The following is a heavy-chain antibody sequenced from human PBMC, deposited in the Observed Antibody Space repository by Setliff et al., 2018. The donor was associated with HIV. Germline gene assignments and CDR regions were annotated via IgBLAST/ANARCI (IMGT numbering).Heavy chain of an antibody. V-gene: IGHV4-39*01. J-gene: IGHJ5*02. CDR3: ARYTSKVDWFDP. D-gene: IGHD2-2*02. CDR1: GDSITNDDYY. CDR2: IHYNGRT. Sequence: PSDTLSLTCTVSGDSITNDDYYWDWIRQPPGKGLEWIAIIHYNGRTYYDPSLKSRVTIFVDTSKTQFYLKLRSVTASDTAVYYCARYTSKVDWFDPWGQGTLVTVSS.